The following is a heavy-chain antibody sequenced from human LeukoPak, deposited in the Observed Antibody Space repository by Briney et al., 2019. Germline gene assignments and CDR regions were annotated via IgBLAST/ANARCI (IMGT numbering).Heavy chain of an antibody. CDR1: GWAFNGYS. D-gene: IGHD2-8*01. V-gene: IGHV4-34*01. CDR3: AMTNGY. J-gene: IGHJ4*02. CDR2: IGHIGGNT. Sequence: SETLSLTCAVYGWAFNGYSYHWIRQPPGKGLEWTGEIGHIGGNTHYNPSLKSRVTVSMDVSRNQFSLTLKSVTAADSAVYYCAMTNGYWGQGVLVTVSS.